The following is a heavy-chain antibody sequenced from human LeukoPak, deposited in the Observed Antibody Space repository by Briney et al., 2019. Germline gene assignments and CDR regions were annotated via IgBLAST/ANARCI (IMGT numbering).Heavy chain of an antibody. J-gene: IGHJ3*02. Sequence: PSETLSLTCTVSGGSITNYYWSWIRQPPGKGLEWIGYIFYSGSTNYNPSLKSRVTVSVDTSKNQFSLKLSSVTAADTAVYYCAREGRQSGSYLDDAFDIWGQGTMVTVSS. CDR3: AREGRQSGSYLDDAFDI. CDR2: IFYSGST. CDR1: GGSITNYY. V-gene: IGHV4-59*12. D-gene: IGHD1-26*01.